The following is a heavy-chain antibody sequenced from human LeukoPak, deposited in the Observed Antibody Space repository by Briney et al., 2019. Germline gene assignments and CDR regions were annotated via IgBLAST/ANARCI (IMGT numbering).Heavy chain of an antibody. D-gene: IGHD3-10*01. Sequence: GESLRLSCAGSGFTFSNAWMNWVRQAPGKGLEWLGRIKSKSDGGTTDYAAPVKGRFTISRDDSQNTVYLQMSSLKTEDTAMYYCATGGYYFPYWGQGTLVTVSS. J-gene: IGHJ4*02. CDR1: GFTFSNAW. V-gene: IGHV3-15*01. CDR2: IKSKSDGGTT. CDR3: ATGGYYFPY.